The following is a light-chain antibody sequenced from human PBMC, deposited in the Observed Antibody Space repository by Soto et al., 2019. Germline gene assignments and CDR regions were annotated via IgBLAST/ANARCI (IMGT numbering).Light chain of an antibody. Sequence: EIVLTQSPGTLSLSPGERATLSCRASQSVSSNYLAWYQQKPGQAPRLLIYAASTRATGIPDRFSGSGSGTDLTLTISRLEPEDFAVYYCQQYGRSPPLIFGGGTKVEIK. J-gene: IGKJ4*01. CDR3: QQYGRSPPLI. V-gene: IGKV3-20*01. CDR1: QSVSSNY. CDR2: AAS.